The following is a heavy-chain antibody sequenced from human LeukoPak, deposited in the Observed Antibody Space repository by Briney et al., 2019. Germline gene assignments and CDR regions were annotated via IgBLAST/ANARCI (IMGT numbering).Heavy chain of an antibody. Sequence: QPGGSLRLSCAASGFTVRSSYMSWVRQAPGKGLEWVSLFYIDGSTYYADSAKGRFTLSRDNSKDTLYLQMNSLRAEDTAVYYCARDPGGDYDYWGQGTLVTVSS. D-gene: IGHD4-17*01. J-gene: IGHJ4*02. CDR1: GFTVRSSY. CDR2: FYIDGST. CDR3: ARDPGGDYDY. V-gene: IGHV3-66*01.